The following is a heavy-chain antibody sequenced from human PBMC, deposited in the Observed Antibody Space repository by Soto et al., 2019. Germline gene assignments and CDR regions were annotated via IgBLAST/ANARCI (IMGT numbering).Heavy chain of an antibody. V-gene: IGHV1-69*01. CDR1: GGTFSSYA. J-gene: IGHJ5*02. Sequence: QVQLVQSGAEVKKPGSSVKVSCKASGGTFSSYAISWVRQAPGQGLEWMGGIIPIFDTANYAQKFQGRVTITADESTSTAYMELSSLRSEDTAVYYCAREGVPYSYAKNWFDPWGQGTLVTVSS. D-gene: IGHD5-18*01. CDR3: AREGVPYSYAKNWFDP. CDR2: IIPIFDTA.